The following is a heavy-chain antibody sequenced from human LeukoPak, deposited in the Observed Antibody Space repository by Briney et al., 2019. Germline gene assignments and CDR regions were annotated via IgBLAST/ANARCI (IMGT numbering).Heavy chain of an antibody. J-gene: IGHJ4*02. CDR2: ISDSGGST. CDR3: AKGAGIVAAFDY. Sequence: GGSLRLSCAASGFTFTYYAMSWVRQAPGKGLEWISIISDSGGSTYYADSVKGRFTISRDNTKNTVYMQMNSLRADDTALYYRAKGAGIVAAFDYWGLGTLVTVSS. D-gene: IGHD2-21*01. CDR1: GFTFTYYA. V-gene: IGHV3-23*01.